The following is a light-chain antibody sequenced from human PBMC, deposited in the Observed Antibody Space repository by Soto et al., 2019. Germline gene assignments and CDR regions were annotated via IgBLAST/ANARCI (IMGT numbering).Light chain of an antibody. CDR2: EVS. CDR1: SSDVGGYNS. Sequence: QSALTQPASVSGSPGQSITISCTGTSSDVGGYNSVSWYQQHPGKAPKFMIYEVSNRPSGVSNRFSGSKSGNTASLTISGLQAEDEADYYCSSYTTSSTLLYVFGTGTKVTVL. J-gene: IGLJ1*01. CDR3: SSYTTSSTLLYV. V-gene: IGLV2-14*01.